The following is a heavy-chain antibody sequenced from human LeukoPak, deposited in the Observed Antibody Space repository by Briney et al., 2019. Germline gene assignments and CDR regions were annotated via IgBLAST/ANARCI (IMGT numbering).Heavy chain of an antibody. J-gene: IGHJ3*02. D-gene: IGHD6-19*01. CDR2: INPSGGST. CDR1: GYTLTSCY. Sequence: ASVKESCKASGYTLTSCYRHWVGQATGQGLQGMGIINPSGGSTSYAQKFQGRVTMTRDTSTSTVYMELSSLRSEDTAVYYCARGQWLVQNHAFDIWGQGTMVTVSS. CDR3: ARGQWLVQNHAFDI. V-gene: IGHV1-46*01.